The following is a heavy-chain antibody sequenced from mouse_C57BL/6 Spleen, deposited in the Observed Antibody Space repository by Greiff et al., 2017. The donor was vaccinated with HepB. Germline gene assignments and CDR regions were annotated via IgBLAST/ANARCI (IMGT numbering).Heavy chain of an antibody. CDR3: TTGWYFDV. CDR2: IDPENGDT. Sequence: EVQLKQSGAELVRPGASVKLSCTASGFNIKDDYMHWVKQRPEQGLEWIGWIDPENGDTEYASKFQGKATITADTSSNTAYLQLSSLTSEDTAVYYCTTGWYFDVWGTGTTVTVSS. V-gene: IGHV14-4*01. CDR1: GFNIKDDY. J-gene: IGHJ1*03.